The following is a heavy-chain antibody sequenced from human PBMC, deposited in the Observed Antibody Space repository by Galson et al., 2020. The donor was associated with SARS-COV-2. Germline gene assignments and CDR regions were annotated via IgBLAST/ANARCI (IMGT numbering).Heavy chain of an antibody. CDR3: ARDLGPGIAASADY. D-gene: IGHD6-13*01. J-gene: IGHJ4*02. Sequence: ASVKVSCKTSGYTFTGYYLHWVRQAPGQGLEWMGWINPNTGGTDQAQKFQGRVSMTSDTSIRTAYMEVSRLRPDDTAVYYCARDLGPGIAASADYWGQGTLITVSS. CDR1: GYTFTGYY. CDR2: INPNTGGT. V-gene: IGHV1-2*02.